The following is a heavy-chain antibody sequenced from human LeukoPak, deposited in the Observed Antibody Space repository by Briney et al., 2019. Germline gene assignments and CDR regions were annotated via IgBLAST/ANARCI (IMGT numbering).Heavy chain of an antibody. Sequence: SETLSLTCAVYGGSFSGYYWSWIRQPPGKGLEWIGEINHSGSTNYNPSLKSRVTVSVDTSKNQFSLKLSSVTAADTAVYHCARESQSVLWFGVHLWGHGTLVTVSS. V-gene: IGHV4-34*01. J-gene: IGHJ4*01. D-gene: IGHD3-10*01. CDR1: GGSFSGYY. CDR3: ARESQSVLWFGVHL. CDR2: INHSGST.